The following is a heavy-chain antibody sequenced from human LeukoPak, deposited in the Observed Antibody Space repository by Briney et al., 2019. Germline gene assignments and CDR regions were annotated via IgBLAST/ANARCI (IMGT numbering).Heavy chain of an antibody. V-gene: IGHV1-2*06. Sequence: ASVKVSCKASGYTFIGYYMHWVRQAPGQGLEWVGRINPNSGGTNYAQKFQGRVTMTRDTSISTAYMELSRLRSDDTAVYYSARADCSSTSCLNAFDIWGQGTMVTVSS. CDR2: INPNSGGT. CDR3: ARADCSSTSCLNAFDI. J-gene: IGHJ3*02. D-gene: IGHD2-2*01. CDR1: GYTFIGYY.